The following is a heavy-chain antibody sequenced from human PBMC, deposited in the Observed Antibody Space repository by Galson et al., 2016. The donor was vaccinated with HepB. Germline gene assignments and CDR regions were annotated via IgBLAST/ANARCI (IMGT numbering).Heavy chain of an antibody. Sequence: ETLSLTCTVSGGSMSTYYWSWIRQPPGKGLEWIGYIYYSGSSNYSPSLKSRVTISVDTSKNQFSLKLSSVTAADTAVYYCARDLTMVTTGWFDPWGQGTLVTVSS. CDR1: GGSMSTYY. D-gene: IGHD5-18*01. V-gene: IGHV4-59*01. CDR2: IYYSGSS. CDR3: ARDLTMVTTGWFDP. J-gene: IGHJ5*02.